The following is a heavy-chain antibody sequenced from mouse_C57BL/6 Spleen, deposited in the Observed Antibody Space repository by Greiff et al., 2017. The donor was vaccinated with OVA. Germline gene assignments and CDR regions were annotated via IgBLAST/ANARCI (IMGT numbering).Heavy chain of an antibody. Sequence: VKLMESGPGLVAPSQSLSITCTVSGFSLTSYGVHWVRQPPGKGLEWLVVIWSDGSTTYNSALKSRLSISKDNSKSQVFLKMNSLQTDDTAMYYCARHSDVYYDWYFDVWGTGTTVTVSS. J-gene: IGHJ1*03. D-gene: IGHD2-3*01. CDR3: ARHSDVYYDWYFDV. V-gene: IGHV2-6-1*01. CDR2: IWSDGST. CDR1: GFSLTSYG.